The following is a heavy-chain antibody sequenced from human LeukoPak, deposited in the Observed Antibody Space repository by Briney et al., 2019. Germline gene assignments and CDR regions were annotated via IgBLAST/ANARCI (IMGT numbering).Heavy chain of an antibody. Sequence: PGGSLRLSCAASGFTLSSYDMHWVRQATGKGLEWVSTIGAAGEMFYPGSVKGRFTISRDDAKNSMYLQMNSLRAGDTAVYYCVGRLRGWSSGFDYWGQGILVTVSS. D-gene: IGHD6-19*01. CDR2: IGAAGEM. J-gene: IGHJ4*02. CDR3: VGRLRGWSSGFDY. V-gene: IGHV3-13*04. CDR1: GFTLSSYD.